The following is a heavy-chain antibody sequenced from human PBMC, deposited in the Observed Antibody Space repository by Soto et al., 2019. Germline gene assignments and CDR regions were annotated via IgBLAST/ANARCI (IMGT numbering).Heavy chain of an antibody. D-gene: IGHD2-21*02. CDR2: IYFSGST. J-gene: IGHJ5*02. CDR1: GGSISSGDYY. CDR3: VRAMVETPTWFDI. Sequence: QVQLQQSGTGLVKPSQTLSLTCTVSGGSISSGDYYWSWIRQRPGKGLEWIGYIYFSGSTYYNPSLKRRVTISVDTSKNQFSLKMSTVTAADSAGYYCVRAMVETPTWFDILRKRSLVTVSS. V-gene: IGHV4-30-4*01.